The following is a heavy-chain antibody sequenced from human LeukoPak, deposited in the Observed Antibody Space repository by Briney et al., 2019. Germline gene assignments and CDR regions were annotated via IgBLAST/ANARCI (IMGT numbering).Heavy chain of an antibody. Sequence: GGSLRLSCSASGYTFSNYWMSWVRQAPGKGLEYVANIKQDGSETYYVDSVKGRFTISRDNAKNSLYLQMNSLRVADTAVYSCARDQSILFFDGWGQGTLVTVSS. CDR3: ARDQSILFFDG. J-gene: IGHJ4*02. D-gene: IGHD2-21*01. CDR2: IKQDGSET. CDR1: GYTFSNYW. V-gene: IGHV3-7*01.